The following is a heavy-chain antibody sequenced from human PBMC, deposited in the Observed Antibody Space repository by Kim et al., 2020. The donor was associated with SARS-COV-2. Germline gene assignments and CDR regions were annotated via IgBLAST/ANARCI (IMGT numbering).Heavy chain of an antibody. CDR1: GGSFSGYY. J-gene: IGHJ4*02. Sequence: SETLSLTCAVYGGSFSGYYWSWIRQPPGKGLEWIGEINHSGSTNYNPSLKSRVTISVDTSKNQFSLKLSSVTAADTAVYYCARGEQQLVRRYFDYWGQGTLVTVSS. D-gene: IGHD6-13*01. CDR3: ARGEQQLVRRYFDY. V-gene: IGHV4-34*01. CDR2: INHSGST.